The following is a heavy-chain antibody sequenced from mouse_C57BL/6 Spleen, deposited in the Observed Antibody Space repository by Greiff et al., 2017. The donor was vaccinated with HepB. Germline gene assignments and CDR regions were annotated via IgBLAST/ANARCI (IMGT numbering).Heavy chain of an antibody. CDR3: ARSHGSSSWGGY. CDR2: IYPRSGNT. CDR1: GYTFTSYG. Sequence: QVHVKQSGAELARPGASVKLSCKASGYTFTSYGISWVKQRTGQGLEWIGEIYPRSGNTYYNEKFKGKATLTADKSSSTAYMELRSLTSEDSAVYFCARSHGSSSWGGYWGQGTTLTVSS. J-gene: IGHJ2*01. D-gene: IGHD1-1*01. V-gene: IGHV1-81*01.